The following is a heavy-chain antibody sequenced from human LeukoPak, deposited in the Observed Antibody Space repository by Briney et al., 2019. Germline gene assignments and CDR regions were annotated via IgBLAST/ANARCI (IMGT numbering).Heavy chain of an antibody. J-gene: IGHJ4*02. V-gene: IGHV3-30-3*02. CDR1: GFTFSSYA. D-gene: IGHD6-13*01. CDR2: ISYDGSNK. CDR3: AKTRPLDSSSWSHGDY. Sequence: GRSLRLSCAASGFTFSSYAMHWVRQAPGKGLEWVAVISYDGSNKYYADSVKGRFTISRDNSKNTLYLQMNSLRAEDTAVYYCAKTRPLDSSSWSHGDYWGQGTLVTVSS.